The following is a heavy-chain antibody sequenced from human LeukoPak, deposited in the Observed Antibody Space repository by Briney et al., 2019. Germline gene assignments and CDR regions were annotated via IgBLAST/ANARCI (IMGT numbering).Heavy chain of an antibody. Sequence: GGSLRLSCAASGFSFRNYWMNWVRQAPGKGLEWVATIKPDGSEQNYVDSVKGRFTISRDSVKDSLYLQMNSLRAEDTAVYFCVSSAGYWGQGTLVTVSS. CDR2: IKPDGSEQ. D-gene: IGHD2-2*01. CDR1: GFSFRNYW. CDR3: VSSAGY. J-gene: IGHJ4*02. V-gene: IGHV3-7*01.